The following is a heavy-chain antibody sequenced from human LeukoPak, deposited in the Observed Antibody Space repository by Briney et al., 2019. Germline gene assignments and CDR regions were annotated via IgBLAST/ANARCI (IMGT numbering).Heavy chain of an antibody. CDR2: IRYDGSNK. J-gene: IGHJ4*02. D-gene: IGHD1-1*01. V-gene: IGHV3-30*02. Sequence: GGSLRLSCAASGFTFSNYGMHWVRQAPGKGLEWVAFIRYDGSNKYYADSVKGRFTISRDNAKNALYLQMNSLRAEDTAVYYCARDRPRSGTTVDYWGQGTLVTVSS. CDR3: ARDRPRSGTTVDY. CDR1: GFTFSNYG.